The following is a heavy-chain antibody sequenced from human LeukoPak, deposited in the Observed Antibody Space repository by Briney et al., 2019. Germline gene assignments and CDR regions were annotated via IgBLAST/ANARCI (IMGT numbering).Heavy chain of an antibody. D-gene: IGHD1-26*01. CDR1: GGTFSSYA. V-gene: IGHV1-69*05. CDR3: AREGGSRRAFDI. J-gene: IGHJ3*02. CDR2: IIPIFGTA. Sequence: SVKVSCKASGGTFSSYAISWVRQAPGQGLEWMGGIIPIFGTANYAQKFQGRVTITTDESTSTAYMELSSLRSEDTAVYYCAREGGSRRAFDIWGQGTMVTVSS.